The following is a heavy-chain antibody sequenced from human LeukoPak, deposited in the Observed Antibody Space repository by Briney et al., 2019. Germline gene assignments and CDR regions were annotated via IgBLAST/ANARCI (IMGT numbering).Heavy chain of an antibody. V-gene: IGHV1-8*03. CDR3: ARSSEGRYYYDSSGYSYYYYYMDV. Sequence: ASVKVSCKASGYTFTSYDINWVRQATGQGLEWMGWMNPNSGNTGYAQKFQGRVTITRNTSISTAYMELSSLRSEDTAVYYCARSSEGRYYYDSSGYSYYYYYMDVWGKGTTVTISS. CDR2: MNPNSGNT. J-gene: IGHJ6*03. D-gene: IGHD3-22*01. CDR1: GYTFTSYD.